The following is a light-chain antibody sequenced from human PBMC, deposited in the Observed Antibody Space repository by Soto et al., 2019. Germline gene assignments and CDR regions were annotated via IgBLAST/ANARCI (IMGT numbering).Light chain of an antibody. Sequence: EIVLTQSPATLSLSPGERAPLSCRASQSVTNHLAWYQQKPGQTPRLLIYDASNRAAGVPARFSGSGSGADFTLTISSLEPEDSAVYYCQQRYNWPPITFGQGTRLEIK. J-gene: IGKJ5*01. V-gene: IGKV3-11*01. CDR1: QSVTNH. CDR3: QQRYNWPPIT. CDR2: DAS.